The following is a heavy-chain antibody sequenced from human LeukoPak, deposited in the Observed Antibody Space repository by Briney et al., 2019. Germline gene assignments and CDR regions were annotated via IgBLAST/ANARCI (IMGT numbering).Heavy chain of an antibody. D-gene: IGHD1-1*01. CDR2: IRSKANSYAT. V-gene: IGHV3-73*01. CDR1: GYRFTNYW. Sequence: GESLKISCKGSGYRFTNYWIGWVRQMPGKGLEWVGRIRSKANSYATAYAASVKGRFTISRDDSKNTAYLQMNSLKTEDTAVYYCTRSTGRAAALGYYYYYMDVWGKGTTVTVSS. CDR3: TRSTGRAAALGYYYYYMDV. J-gene: IGHJ6*03.